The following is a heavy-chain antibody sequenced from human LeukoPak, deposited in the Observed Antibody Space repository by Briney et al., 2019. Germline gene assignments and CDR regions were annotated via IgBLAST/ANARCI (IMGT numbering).Heavy chain of an antibody. V-gene: IGHV3-30*02. CDR1: GFTFSSHG. CDR2: IRYDGSNK. Sequence: GGSLRLSCAVSGFTFSSHGMHGLRQAPGKGLEWVAFIRYDGSNKYYADSVKGRFTISRDNTKNTLYLELNSLTGEDTALYYCAKDTVFVQARIGYWVPLDYWGQGTLVTVSS. J-gene: IGHJ4*02. D-gene: IGHD2-2*03. CDR3: AKDTVFVQARIGYWVPLDY.